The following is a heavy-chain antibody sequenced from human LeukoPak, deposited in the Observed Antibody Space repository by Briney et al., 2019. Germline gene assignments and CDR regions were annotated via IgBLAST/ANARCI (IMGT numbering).Heavy chain of an antibody. D-gene: IGHD5-18*01. CDR2: IYYNGDT. V-gene: IGHV4-61*01. CDR3: ARVLRAASWRSYDY. J-gene: IGHJ4*02. CDR1: GGSVSNSLYY. Sequence: SETLSLTCTVSGGSVSNSLYYWSWIRQPPGKGLEWIGYIYYNGDTNYNPSLKSRVIISIDTSSNQFSLRLNSMTAADTAVYYCARVLRAASWRSYDYWGQGSLVTVST.